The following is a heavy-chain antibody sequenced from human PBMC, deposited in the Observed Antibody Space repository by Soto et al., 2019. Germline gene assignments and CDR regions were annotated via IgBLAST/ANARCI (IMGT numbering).Heavy chain of an antibody. CDR2: IYYSGST. CDR1: GGSISSSSYY. V-gene: IGHV4-39*01. D-gene: IGHD5-12*01. Sequence: SETLSLTCTVSGGSISSSSYYWGWIRQPPGKGLEWIGNIYYSGSTYYNPSLKSRVTISVDTSKNQFSLKLNSVTAADTAVYYCATRDGYNYYFDYWGQGTLVTVSS. J-gene: IGHJ4*02. CDR3: ATRDGYNYYFDY.